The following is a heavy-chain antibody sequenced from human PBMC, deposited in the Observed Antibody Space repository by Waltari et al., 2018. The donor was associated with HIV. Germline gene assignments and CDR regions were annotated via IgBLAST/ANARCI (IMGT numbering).Heavy chain of an antibody. CDR1: GYIFTTYA. J-gene: IGHJ5*02. V-gene: IGHV7-4-1*02. D-gene: IGHD2-2*01. CDR3: AKTYCSSSTCIKGIDGNWFDP. Sequence: QVQLVQSGSELKKPGASVKVSCKASGYIFTTYAMNWVRKAPGQGLEWMGWINTKTGNPTYAQGFTGRFLFSLDTSVSTAYLQISSLKTEDTAVYYCAKTYCSSSTCIKGIDGNWFDPWGQGTLVTVSS. CDR2: INTKTGNP.